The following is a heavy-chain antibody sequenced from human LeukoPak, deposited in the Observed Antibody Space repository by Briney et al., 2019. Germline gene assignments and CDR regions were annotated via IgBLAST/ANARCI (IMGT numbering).Heavy chain of an antibody. D-gene: IGHD1-7*01. CDR2: ISSSSTYI. V-gene: IGHV3-21*01. Sequence: GGSLRLSCAASGFTFSTYSMNWVRQAPGKGLEWVSSISSSSTYIYYADSVKGRFTISRDNAKNSLYLQMNSLRAEDMAAYYCAMDLTGTYNYWGQGTLVTVSS. CDR3: AMDLTGTYNY. CDR1: GFTFSTYS. J-gene: IGHJ4*02.